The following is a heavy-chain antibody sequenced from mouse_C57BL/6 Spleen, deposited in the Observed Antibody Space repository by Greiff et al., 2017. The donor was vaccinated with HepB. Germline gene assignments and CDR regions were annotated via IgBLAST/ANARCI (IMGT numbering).Heavy chain of an antibody. CDR3: ARRGTTVVATGYFDY. CDR1: GYTFTSYW. D-gene: IGHD1-1*01. V-gene: IGHV1-55*01. J-gene: IGHJ2*01. CDR2: IYPGSGST. Sequence: VQLQQSGAELVKPGASVKMSCKASGYTFTSYWITWVKQRPGQGLEWIGDIYPGSGSTNYNEKFKSKATLTVDTSSSTAYMQLSSLTSEDSAVYYCARRGTTVVATGYFDYWGQGTTLTVSS.